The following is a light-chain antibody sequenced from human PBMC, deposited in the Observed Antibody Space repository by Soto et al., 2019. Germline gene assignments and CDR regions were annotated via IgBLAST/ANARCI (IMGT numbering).Light chain of an antibody. J-gene: IGLJ1*01. Sequence: ALTQPPSASGSPGQSVTISCTGTSSDVGGYNYVSWYQQHPGKAPKLMIYEVSKRPSGVPDRFSGSKSGNTASLTVSGLQAEDEADYYCSSYAGSNNVYVFGTGTKLTVL. V-gene: IGLV2-8*01. CDR1: SSDVGGYNY. CDR2: EVS. CDR3: SSYAGSNNVYV.